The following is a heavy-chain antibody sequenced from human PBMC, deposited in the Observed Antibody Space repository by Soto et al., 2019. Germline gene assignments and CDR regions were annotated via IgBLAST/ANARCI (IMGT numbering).Heavy chain of an antibody. V-gene: IGHV3-49*03. CDR1: GFTFGDYA. CDR2: IRSKAYGGTT. CDR3: TREQWLDSAEYFQH. J-gene: IGHJ1*01. Sequence: GGSLRLSCTASGFTFGDYAMSWFRQAPGKGLEWVGFIRSKAYGGTTEYAASVKGRFTISRDDSKSIAYLQMNSLKTEDTAVYYCTREQWLDSAEYFQHWGQGTLVTVSS. D-gene: IGHD6-19*01.